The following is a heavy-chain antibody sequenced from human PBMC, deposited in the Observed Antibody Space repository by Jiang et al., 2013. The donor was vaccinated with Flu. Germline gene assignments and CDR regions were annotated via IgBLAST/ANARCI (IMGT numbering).Heavy chain of an antibody. CDR1: GGTFSSYA. CDR2: IIPIFGTA. CDR3: ARGGKNYYGSGSYYTLDY. V-gene: IGHV1-69*01. J-gene: IGHJ4*02. D-gene: IGHD3-10*01. Sequence: GAEVKKPGSSVKVSCKASGGTFSSYAISWVRQAPGQGLEWMGGIIPIFGTANYAQKFQGRVTITADESTSTAYMELSSLRSEDTAVYYCARGGKNYYGSGSYYTLDYWGQGTLVTVSS.